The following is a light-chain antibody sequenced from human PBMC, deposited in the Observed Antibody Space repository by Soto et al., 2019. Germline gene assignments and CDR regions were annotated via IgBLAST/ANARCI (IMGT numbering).Light chain of an antibody. J-gene: IGKJ1*01. CDR3: QQYGSSPWT. Sequence: EIVLTQSPGTLSLSPGERATLSCRASQSVSSSYLAWYQQKPGHAPRLLIYGASSRATGIPDRFSGSGSGTDFTLTISRLEPEDFAVYFCQQYGSSPWTFGQGTKVEI. CDR1: QSVSSSY. V-gene: IGKV3-20*01. CDR2: GAS.